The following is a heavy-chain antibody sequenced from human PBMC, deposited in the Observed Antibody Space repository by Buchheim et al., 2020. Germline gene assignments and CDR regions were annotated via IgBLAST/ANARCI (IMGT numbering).Heavy chain of an antibody. D-gene: IGHD2-2*01. CDR3: ARGCGVKYCSSTSWVQPYGMDV. CDR1: GFTFSSYA. Sequence: QVQLVESGGGVVQPGRSLRLSCAASGFTFSSYAMHWVRQAPGKGLEWVAVISYDGSNKYYADSVKGRFTISRDNSKNTLYLQMNSLRAEDTAVYYCARGCGVKYCSSTSWVQPYGMDVWGQGTT. V-gene: IGHV3-30-3*01. J-gene: IGHJ6*02. CDR2: ISYDGSNK.